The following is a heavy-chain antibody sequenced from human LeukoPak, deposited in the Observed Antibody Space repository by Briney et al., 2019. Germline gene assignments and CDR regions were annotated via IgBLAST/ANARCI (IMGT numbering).Heavy chain of an antibody. CDR2: IYYSGST. D-gene: IGHD1-26*01. CDR3: ARATSGSYINFDY. Sequence: KASETLSLTCTVSGASISGSGYYWGWIRQPPGKGLEWIGSIYYSGSTYYNPSLKSRVTISVDTSKNQFSLKLSSVTAADTAVYYCARATSGSYINFDYWGQGTLVTVSS. V-gene: IGHV4-39*07. J-gene: IGHJ4*02. CDR1: GASISGSGYY.